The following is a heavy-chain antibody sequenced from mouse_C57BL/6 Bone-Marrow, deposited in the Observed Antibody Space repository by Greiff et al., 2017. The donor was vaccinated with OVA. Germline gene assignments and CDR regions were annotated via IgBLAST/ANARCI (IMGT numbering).Heavy chain of an antibody. V-gene: IGHV1-69*01. CDR1: GYTFTSYW. J-gene: IGHJ2*01. Sequence: VQLQQPGAELVMPGASVKLSCKASGYTFTSYWMHWVKQRPGQGLEWIGEIDPSDSYTNYNQKFKGKSTLTVDKSSSTAYMQLSSLTSEDSAVYYCARKEYYYGSSYFDYWGQGTTLTVSS. CDR2: IDPSDSYT. CDR3: ARKEYYYGSSYFDY. D-gene: IGHD1-1*01.